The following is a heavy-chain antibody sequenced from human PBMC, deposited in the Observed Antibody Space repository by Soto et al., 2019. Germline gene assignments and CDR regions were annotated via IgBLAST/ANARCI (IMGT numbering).Heavy chain of an antibody. V-gene: IGHV4-4*02. D-gene: IGHD5-18*01. CDR3: AGQVDTTYTYNY. J-gene: IGHJ4*02. CDR2: IYHSGST. CDR1: GGSISSNNW. Sequence: QVQLQESGPGLVKPSGTLSLTCAVSGGSISSNNWWSWVRQPPGKRLEWIGEIYHSGSTNYNPSLKGRVTMSVDKSQSQFSLNLGSLTTADTAVYYCAGQVDTTYTYNYWGQGTLVTVSS.